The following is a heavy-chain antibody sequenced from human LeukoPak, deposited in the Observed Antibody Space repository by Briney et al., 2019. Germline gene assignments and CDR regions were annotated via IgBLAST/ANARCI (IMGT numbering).Heavy chain of an antibody. CDR3: ARDWTVPVDP. Sequence: PGGSLRLSCAASGFTFSDHYMDWVRQAPGKRLEWVANIKQDGSEKYYVDSVKGRFTISRDNAKNSLYLQMNSLRAEDTAVYYCARDWTVPVDPWGQGTLVTVSS. J-gene: IGHJ5*02. V-gene: IGHV3-7*01. D-gene: IGHD3/OR15-3a*01. CDR2: IKQDGSEK. CDR1: GFTFSDHY.